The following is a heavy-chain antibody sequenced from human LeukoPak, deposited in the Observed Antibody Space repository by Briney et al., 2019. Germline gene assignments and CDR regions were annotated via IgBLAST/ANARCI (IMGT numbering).Heavy chain of an antibody. CDR1: GYTFTIYY. CDR3: ARDLGLPGLGDY. CDR2: LSTNSRDT. D-gene: IGHD3/OR15-3a*01. V-gene: IGHV1-46*01. J-gene: IGHJ4*02. Sequence: GASVKVSCKASGYTFTIYYMHWVRQAPGQGLEWMGILSTNSRDTTYAQKFQGRVTMTRDTSTNTVYMELSSLRSEDTAVYYCARDLGLPGLGDYWGQGTLVTVSS.